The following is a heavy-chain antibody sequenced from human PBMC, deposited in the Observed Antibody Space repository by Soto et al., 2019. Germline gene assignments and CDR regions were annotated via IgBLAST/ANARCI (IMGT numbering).Heavy chain of an antibody. CDR1: GFTFSSYE. V-gene: IGHV3-48*03. J-gene: IGHJ5*02. CDR2: ISSSGSTI. CDR3: ARGGAGYYDSSGYYL. Sequence: PGGSLRLSCAASGFTFSSYEMNWVRQAPGKGLEWVSYISSSGSTIYYADSVKGRFTISRDNAKNSLYLQMNSLRAEDTAVYYCARGGAGYYDSSGYYLWGQGTLVTVSS. D-gene: IGHD3-22*01.